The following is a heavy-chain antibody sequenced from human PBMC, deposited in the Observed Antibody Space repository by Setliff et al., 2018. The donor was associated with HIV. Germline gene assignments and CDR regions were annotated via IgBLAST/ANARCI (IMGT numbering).Heavy chain of an antibody. V-gene: IGHV4-38-2*02. CDR1: GYSISSGYY. J-gene: IGHJ6*03. D-gene: IGHD1-26*01. Sequence: PSETLSLTCAVSGYSISSGYYWGWIRQPPGKGLEWIASMSHNGKTYYNPSLKSRVTISVDTSKNQISLKMNSVTAADTAAYHCARELSHIVGAPRYMDVWGKGTTVTVSS. CDR3: ARELSHIVGAPRYMDV. CDR2: MSHNGKT.